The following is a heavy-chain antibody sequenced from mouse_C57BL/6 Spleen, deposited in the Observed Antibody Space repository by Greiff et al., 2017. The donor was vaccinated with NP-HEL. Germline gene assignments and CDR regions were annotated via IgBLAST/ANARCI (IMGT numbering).Heavy chain of an antibody. Sequence: EVKLVESGPGLVKPSQSLSLTCSVTGYSITSGYYWNWIRPFPGNKLEWMGSISYDGSHNNNPSLKNRITIPRATSKNQFILKLNSVTTEDTSTYYCSNELGRGFAYWGQETLVSVSA. CDR3: SNELGRGFAY. CDR1: GYSITSGYY. CDR2: ISYDGSH. J-gene: IGHJ3*01. D-gene: IGHD4-1*01. V-gene: IGHV3-6*01.